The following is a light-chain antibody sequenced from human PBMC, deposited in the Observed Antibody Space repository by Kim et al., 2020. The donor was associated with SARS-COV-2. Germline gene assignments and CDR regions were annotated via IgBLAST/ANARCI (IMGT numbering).Light chain of an antibody. V-gene: IGLV1-44*01. CDR2: SNN. CDR1: SSNIGSNN. CDR3: AVWDDSLKQGV. Sequence: ELTQPPSATGTPGQRVTISCSGSSSNIGSNNVVWYQQLPGAAPNLLIYSNNQRPSGIPDRFSGSRSGTSASLAISGLQSGDEADYYCAVWDDSLKQGVFGGGTQLTVL. J-gene: IGLJ3*02.